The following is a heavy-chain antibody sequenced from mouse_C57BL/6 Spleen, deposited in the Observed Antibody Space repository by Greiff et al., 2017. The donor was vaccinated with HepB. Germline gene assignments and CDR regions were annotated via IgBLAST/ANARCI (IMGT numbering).Heavy chain of an antibody. CDR1: GFTFSDYG. CDR2: ISSGSSTI. CDR3: ARERGLLRAMDY. V-gene: IGHV5-17*01. J-gene: IGHJ4*01. Sequence: EVKLMESGGGLVKPGGSLKLSCAASGFTFSDYGMHWVRQAPEKGLEWVAYISSGSSTIYYADTVKGRFTISRDNAKNTLFLQMTSLRSEDTAMYYCARERGLLRAMDYWGQGTSVTVSS. D-gene: IGHD2-3*01.